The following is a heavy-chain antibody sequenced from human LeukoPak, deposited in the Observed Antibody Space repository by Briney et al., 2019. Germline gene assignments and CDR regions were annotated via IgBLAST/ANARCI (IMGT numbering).Heavy chain of an antibody. Sequence: GGSLRLSCEASGFTFKNYWMNWVRQAPGKGLEWVASIKQGGREIFYVDSVEGRFTISRDDARNSLYLQMNSLRADDTAVYYCARDPGVIWFGELSSYFYYMDVWGKGTTVTISS. CDR1: GFTFKNYW. J-gene: IGHJ6*03. CDR2: IKQGGREI. V-gene: IGHV3-7*01. CDR3: ARDPGVIWFGELSSYFYYMDV. D-gene: IGHD3-10*01.